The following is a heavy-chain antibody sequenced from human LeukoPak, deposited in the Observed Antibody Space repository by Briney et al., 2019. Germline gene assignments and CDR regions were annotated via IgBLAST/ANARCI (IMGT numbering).Heavy chain of an antibody. CDR1: GYSFTNYG. J-gene: IGHJ4*02. CDR2: IDPSDSYS. CDR3: ARQLDYYDKRDY. Sequence: GESLKISCKGSGYSFTNYGISWVRQMPGKGLEWMGRIDPSDSYSNYGPSFQGHVTISADRSISTAYLQWRSLKASDTAMYCCARQLDYYDKRDYWGQGTLVTVAS. V-gene: IGHV5-10-1*01. D-gene: IGHD3-22*01.